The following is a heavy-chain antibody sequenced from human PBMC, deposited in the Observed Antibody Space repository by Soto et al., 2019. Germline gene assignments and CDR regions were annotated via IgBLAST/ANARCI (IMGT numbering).Heavy chain of an antibody. CDR3: ARVEDCSGGRCYFSVDY. J-gene: IGHJ4*02. D-gene: IGHD2-15*01. Sequence: QVQLQESGPGLVKPSQTLSLTCTVSGGSISSGDYYWSWIRQPPGKGLAWIGYIYYSGSTYYNPSLKCRVTTSVDTSKNQFSLKLSSVTAADTAVYYCARVEDCSGGRCYFSVDYWGQGTLVTVSS. CDR2: IYYSGST. CDR1: GGSISSGDYY. V-gene: IGHV4-30-4*01.